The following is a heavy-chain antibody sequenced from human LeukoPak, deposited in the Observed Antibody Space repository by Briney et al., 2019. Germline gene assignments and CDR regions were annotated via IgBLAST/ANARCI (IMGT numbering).Heavy chain of an antibody. CDR1: GFSVSSNY. CDR2: IYTGDNT. D-gene: IGHD3-10*01. J-gene: IGHJ4*02. V-gene: IGHV3-53*01. CDR3: ANDYRSGSFHDF. Sequence: GGSLRLSCAASGFSVSSNYVSWVRQAPGKGLEWVSFIYTGDNTYYADSVKGRFTISRDNSKNTLYLQMNTLRAEDTAVYYCANDYRSGSFHDFWGQGTLVTVSS.